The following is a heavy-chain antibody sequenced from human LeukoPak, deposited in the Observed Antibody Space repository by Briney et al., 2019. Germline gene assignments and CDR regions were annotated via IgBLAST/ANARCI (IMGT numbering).Heavy chain of an antibody. Sequence: ASVKVSCKASGYTFTGYYMHWVRQAPGQGLEWMRWINPNSGGTNYAQKFQGRVTMTRDTSISTAYMELSRLRSDDTAVYYCARDAEYYDFWSGLGYWGQGTLVTVSS. CDR1: GYTFTGYY. V-gene: IGHV1-2*02. CDR3: ARDAEYYDFWSGLGY. D-gene: IGHD3-3*01. J-gene: IGHJ4*02. CDR2: INPNSGGT.